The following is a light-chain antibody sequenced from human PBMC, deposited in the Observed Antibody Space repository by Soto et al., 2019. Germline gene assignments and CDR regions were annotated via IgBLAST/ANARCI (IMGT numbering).Light chain of an antibody. Sequence: EIVMTQSPATLSVSPGERGALSCRASQSVSSSVAWYQQRPGQAPRLLIYGASTRATGIQARFSGSGSGTEFILTVSSLQSEDFEVYYCQQYNYWPQTFGQGTKLEIK. CDR1: QSVSSS. V-gene: IGKV3-15*01. J-gene: IGKJ2*01. CDR3: QQYNYWPQT. CDR2: GAS.